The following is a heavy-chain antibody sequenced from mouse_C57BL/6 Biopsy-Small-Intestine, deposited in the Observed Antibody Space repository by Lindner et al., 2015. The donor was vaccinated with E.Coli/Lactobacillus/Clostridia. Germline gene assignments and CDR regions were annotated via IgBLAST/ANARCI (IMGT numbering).Heavy chain of an antibody. J-gene: IGHJ3*01. CDR2: IAPEDGET. Sequence: EVQLQESGAELVKPGASVKLSCTASGFNIKDYYMHWVKQMTEQGLEWIGRIAPEDGETIYDPKFQGKATITADTSSNTAYLQLSSLTSEDPAVYYCSRNDNYAAWFAYWGQGTLVTVSA. CDR1: GFNIKDYY. V-gene: IGHV14-2*01. CDR3: SRNDNYAAWFAY. D-gene: IGHD2-12*01.